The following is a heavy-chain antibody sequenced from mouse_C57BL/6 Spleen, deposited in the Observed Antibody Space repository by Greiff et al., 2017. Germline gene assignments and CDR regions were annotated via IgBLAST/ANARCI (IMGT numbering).Heavy chain of an antibody. Sequence: VQLQQPGAELVRPGSSVKLSCKASGYTFTSYWMPWVKQRPIQGLEWIGNIDPSDSETHYNQKFKDKATLTVDKSSSTAYMQLSSLTSEDSAVYYCARDYYGSRRSYFDYWGQGTTLTVSS. D-gene: IGHD1-1*01. CDR1: GYTFTSYW. J-gene: IGHJ2*01. CDR2: IDPSDSET. CDR3: ARDYYGSRRSYFDY. V-gene: IGHV1-52*01.